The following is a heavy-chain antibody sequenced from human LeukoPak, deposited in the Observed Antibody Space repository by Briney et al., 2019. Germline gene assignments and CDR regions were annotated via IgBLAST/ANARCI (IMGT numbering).Heavy chain of an antibody. CDR3: ATQQWLVPPIDP. D-gene: IGHD6-19*01. V-gene: IGHV4-30-2*01. Sequence: SETLSLTCAVSGGSISSGGYSWSWIRQPPGKGLEWIGYIYHSGSTYYNPSLKSRVTISVDRSKNQFSLKLSSVTAADTAVYYCATQQWLVPPIDPWGQGTLVTVSS. J-gene: IGHJ5*02. CDR1: GGSISSGGYS. CDR2: IYHSGST.